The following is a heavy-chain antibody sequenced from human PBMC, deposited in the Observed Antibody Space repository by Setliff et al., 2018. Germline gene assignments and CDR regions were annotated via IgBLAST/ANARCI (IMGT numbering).Heavy chain of an antibody. Sequence: SETLSLTCTVYGASFSDYYWSWLRQPPGKGLEWIGESNHSGGTSYNASLKSRLSMSVDTSRNQFSLKLTSVTAAGTAIYFCARAVDSTGYFPFWYFDLWGRGTLVTVSS. CDR1: GASFSDYY. V-gene: IGHV4-34*01. CDR3: ARAVDSTGYFPFWYFDL. J-gene: IGHJ2*01. CDR2: SNHSGGT. D-gene: IGHD3-22*01.